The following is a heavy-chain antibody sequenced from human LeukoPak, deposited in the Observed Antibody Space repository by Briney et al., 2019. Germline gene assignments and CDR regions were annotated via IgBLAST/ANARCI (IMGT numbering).Heavy chain of an antibody. J-gene: IGHJ4*02. D-gene: IGHD2-2*01. V-gene: IGHV4-34*01. CDR2: INHSGST. Sequence: SETLSLTCAVYGGSFSGYYWSWIRQPPGKGLEWIGEINHSGSTNYNPSLKSRVTISVDTSKNQFSLKLSSVTAADTAVYYCARGFCSNTSCRFDYWGQGTLVTVSS. CDR1: GGSFSGYY. CDR3: ARGFCSNTSCRFDY.